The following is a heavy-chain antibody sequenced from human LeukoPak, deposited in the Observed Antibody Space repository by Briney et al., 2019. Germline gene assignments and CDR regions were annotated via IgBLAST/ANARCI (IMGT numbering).Heavy chain of an antibody. D-gene: IGHD5-12*01. Sequence: ASVKVSCKASGYTFTSYGISWVRQAPGQGLEWMGWISAYNGNTNYAQKLQGRVTMTTDTSTSTAYMELRSLRSDDTAVYYCASNPSVSGYPDAYYYYYMDVWGKGTTVTVSS. J-gene: IGHJ6*03. CDR1: GYTFTSYG. CDR2: ISAYNGNT. V-gene: IGHV1-18*01. CDR3: ASNPSVSGYPDAYYYYYMDV.